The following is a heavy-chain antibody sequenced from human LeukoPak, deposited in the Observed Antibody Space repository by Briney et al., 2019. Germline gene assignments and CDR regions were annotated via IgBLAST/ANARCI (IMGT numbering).Heavy chain of an antibody. J-gene: IGHJ3*02. CDR3: ARESGDSSGYFGLGAFDI. Sequence: PSETLSLTCTVSGDSISSRSYYWGWIRQPPGKGLEWIGSIYYNEGTYYNPSLKSRVTISIDTSKNQFSLKLNFVTAADTAVYCCARESGDSSGYFGLGAFDIWGRGTMVTVSS. CDR1: GDSISSRSYY. D-gene: IGHD3-22*01. CDR2: IYYNEGT. V-gene: IGHV4-39*07.